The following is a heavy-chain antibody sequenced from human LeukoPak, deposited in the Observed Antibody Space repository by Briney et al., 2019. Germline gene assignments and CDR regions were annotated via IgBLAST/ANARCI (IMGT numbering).Heavy chain of an antibody. CDR3: ASDGGMTTVTTPPDY. D-gene: IGHD4-17*01. CDR2: ISYDGSNK. V-gene: IGHV3-30-3*01. CDR1: GFTFSSYA. Sequence: GGSLRLSCAASGFTFSSYAMHWVRQAPGKGLEWVAVISYDGSNKYYADSVKGRFTISRDNSKNTLYLQMNSLRAVDTAVYYCASDGGMTTVTTPPDYWGQGTLVTVSS. J-gene: IGHJ4*02.